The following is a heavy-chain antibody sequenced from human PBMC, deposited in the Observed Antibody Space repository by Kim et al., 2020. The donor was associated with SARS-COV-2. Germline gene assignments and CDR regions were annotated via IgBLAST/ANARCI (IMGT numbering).Heavy chain of an antibody. J-gene: IGHJ6*02. V-gene: IGHV4-39*01. Sequence: SETLSLTCTVSGGSISSSSYYWGWIRQPPGKGLEWIGSIYYSGSTYYNPSPKSRVTISVDTSKNQFSLKLSSVTAADTAVYYCARLGWELLVGYYYGMDVWGQGATVTVSS. CDR2: IYYSGST. D-gene: IGHD1-26*01. CDR1: GGSISSSSYY. CDR3: ARLGWELLVGYYYGMDV.